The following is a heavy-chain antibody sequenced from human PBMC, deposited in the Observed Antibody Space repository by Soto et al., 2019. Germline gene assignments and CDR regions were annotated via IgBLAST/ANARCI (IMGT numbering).Heavy chain of an antibody. CDR1: GFTVSSNY. CDR2: LYSGDST. CDR3: ARGGLYCSRTHCYMAGVYYYYYMDG. D-gene: IGHD2-2*02. J-gene: IGHJ6*03. Sequence: EVQLVESGGGLVQPGGSLRLSCAASGFTVSSNYMSWVRQAPGKGLEWVSVLYSGDSTNYADSVRGRFSISRDDSKNTLYLQMNRLRAEDTAVYYCARGGLYCSRTHCYMAGVYYYYYMDGWGKGTTVTVSS. V-gene: IGHV3-66*01.